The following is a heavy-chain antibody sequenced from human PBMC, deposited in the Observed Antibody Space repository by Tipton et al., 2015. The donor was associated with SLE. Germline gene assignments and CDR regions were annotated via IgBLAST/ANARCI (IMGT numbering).Heavy chain of an antibody. Sequence: TLSLTCAVYGGSFSGYYWSWIRQPPGKGLEWIGEINHSGSTNYNPSLKSRVTISVDTSKNQFSLKVSSVTAADTAVYYCATIWGSGAFDIWGQGTMVTVSS. CDR1: GGSFSGYY. D-gene: IGHD7-27*01. V-gene: IGHV4-34*01. CDR2: INHSGST. CDR3: ATIWGSGAFDI. J-gene: IGHJ3*02.